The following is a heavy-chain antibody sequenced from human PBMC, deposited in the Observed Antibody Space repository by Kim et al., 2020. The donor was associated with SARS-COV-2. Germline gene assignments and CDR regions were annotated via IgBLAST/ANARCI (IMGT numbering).Heavy chain of an antibody. V-gene: IGHV3-11*01. J-gene: IGHJ6*03. Sequence: GGSLRLSCAVSGFSFSDYYMSWIRQAPGKGLKWVASISNTCSPIYLTDSVKGRFTISRDNAKNLLYLQMDGLRADDTALYYCARDAHIFVVWSSTFYYM. CDR3: ARDAHIFVVWSSTFYYM. CDR1: GFSFSDYY. D-gene: IGHD2-21*01. CDR2: ISNTCSPI.